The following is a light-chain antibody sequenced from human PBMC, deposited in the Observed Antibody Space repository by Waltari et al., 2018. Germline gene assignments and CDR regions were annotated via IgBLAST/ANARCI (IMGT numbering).Light chain of an antibody. CDR1: QSVSRN. Sequence: EIVMTQSPATLSVSPGESATLSCRASQSVSRNLAWYQQKPGQAPRLLIFGASTRATGIPDRFSGNGSGTDFTLTISSLQSEDCAVYYCQQYDNWPPYTFGQGTKLEIK. J-gene: IGKJ2*01. CDR3: QQYDNWPPYT. CDR2: GAS. V-gene: IGKV3-15*01.